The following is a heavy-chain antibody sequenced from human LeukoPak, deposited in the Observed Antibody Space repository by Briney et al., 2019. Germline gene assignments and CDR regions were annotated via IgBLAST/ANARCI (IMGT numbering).Heavy chain of an antibody. CDR2: IYYSGST. CDR1: AGSICSGHYS. D-gene: IGHD3-22*01. J-gene: IGHJ4*02. CDR3: ARMGYDSSGYYRSHFDY. V-gene: IGHV4-31*03. Sequence: SETLSLTCTVSAGSICSGHYSCSSIRQHPGTRLEWIGYIYYSGSTYYNPSLKSRVTISVDTSKNQFSLKLSSVTAADTAVYYCARMGYDSSGYYRSHFDYWGQGTLVTVSS.